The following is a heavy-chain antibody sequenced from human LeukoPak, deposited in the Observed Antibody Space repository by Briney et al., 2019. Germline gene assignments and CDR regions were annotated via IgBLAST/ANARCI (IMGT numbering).Heavy chain of an antibody. CDR3: AKGYGSGSYLADY. Sequence: PGGSLRLSRAASGFTFSSYAMNWVRQAPGKGLEWVSAISGSGGSTYYADSVKGRFTISRDNSKNTLYLQMNSLRAEDTAVYYCAKGYGSGSYLADYWGQGTLVTVSS. J-gene: IGHJ4*02. CDR1: GFTFSSYA. D-gene: IGHD3-10*01. V-gene: IGHV3-23*01. CDR2: ISGSGGST.